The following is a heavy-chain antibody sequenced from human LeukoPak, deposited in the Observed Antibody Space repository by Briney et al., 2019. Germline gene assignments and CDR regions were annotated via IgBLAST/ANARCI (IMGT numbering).Heavy chain of an antibody. D-gene: IGHD3-22*01. CDR1: GGTFSSYA. V-gene: IGHV1-69*13. Sequence: SVKVSCKASGGTFSSYAISWVRQAPGQGLEWMGGIIPIFGTANYAQKFQGRVTITADESTSTAYMELSSLRSEDTAVYYCARGGDSGYFFEDYYYYMDVWGKGTTVTVSS. J-gene: IGHJ6*03. CDR3: ARGGDSGYFFEDYYYYMDV. CDR2: IIPIFGTA.